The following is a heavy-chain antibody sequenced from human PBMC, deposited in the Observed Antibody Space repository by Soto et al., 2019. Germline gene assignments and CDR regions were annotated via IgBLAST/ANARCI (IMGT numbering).Heavy chain of an antibody. D-gene: IGHD2-21*01. CDR1: GGTFSSYA. V-gene: IGHV1-69*01. CDR3: ARDPRGDYFDY. J-gene: IGHJ4*02. Sequence: QVQLVQSGAEVKKPGSSVKVSCKASGGTFSSYAISWVRQAPGHGLEWMGGIIPIFGTATYAQKFQGRVPITADESTSTADMELSRLRYEDTAVYYCARDPRGDYFDYWGQGTLVTVSS. CDR2: IIPIFGTA.